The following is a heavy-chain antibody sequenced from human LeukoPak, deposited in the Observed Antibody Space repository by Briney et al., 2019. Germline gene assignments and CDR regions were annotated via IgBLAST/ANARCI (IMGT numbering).Heavy chain of an antibody. Sequence: GASVKVSCKGSGYTFTNYAVHWVRQAPGQRLEWLGWINPGNGDTKYSQNFQGRVTITSDTSASITYMELSSLRSEDTAVYYCARLRAAGYSYGYGFDYWGQGSLVTVSS. D-gene: IGHD5-18*01. CDR2: INPGNGDT. CDR3: ARLRAAGYSYGYGFDY. J-gene: IGHJ4*02. CDR1: GYTFTNYA. V-gene: IGHV1-3*01.